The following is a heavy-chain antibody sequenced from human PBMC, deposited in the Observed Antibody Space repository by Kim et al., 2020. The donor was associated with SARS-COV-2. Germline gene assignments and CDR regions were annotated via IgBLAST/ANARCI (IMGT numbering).Heavy chain of an antibody. D-gene: IGHD6-13*01. J-gene: IGHJ3*02. CDR1: GFTFSDSA. CDR3: TRVPPYSNSWWVAFD. V-gene: IGHV3-73*01. Sequence: GGSLRLSCAASGFTFSDSAMYWVRQASGKGLEWVGRIRSKANSYATAYDVSVKGRFIISRDDSKNTAYLQMNSLKTEDTAIDYCTRVPPYSNSWWVAFD. CDR2: IRSKANSYAT.